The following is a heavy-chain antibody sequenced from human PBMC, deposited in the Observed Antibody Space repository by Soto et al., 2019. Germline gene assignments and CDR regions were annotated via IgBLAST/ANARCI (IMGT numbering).Heavy chain of an antibody. J-gene: IGHJ6*02. D-gene: IGHD5-12*01. CDR1: GGPFSSYA. V-gene: IGHV1-69*06. Sequence: SVKASCKASGGPFSSYAISWLRQAPGQGLEWMGGIIPIFGTANYGQKFQGRVTITADKSTSTAYMELSSLRSEDTAVYSCARVVEIGLVATTNYYYYGMDVWGQGTTGTV. CDR3: ARVVEIGLVATTNYYYYGMDV. CDR2: IIPIFGTA.